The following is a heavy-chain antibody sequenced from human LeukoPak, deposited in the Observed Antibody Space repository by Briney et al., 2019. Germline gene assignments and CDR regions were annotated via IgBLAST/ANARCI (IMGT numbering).Heavy chain of an antibody. CDR2: IRYDGSNK. Sequence: PGGSLRLSCAASGFTFSNYAMSWVRQAPGKGLEWVAFIRYDGSNKYYADSVKGRFTISRDNSKNTLYLQMNSLRAEDTAVYYCARARTTGPYYYYYMDVWGKGTTVTVSS. J-gene: IGHJ6*03. V-gene: IGHV3-30*02. CDR1: GFTFSNYA. D-gene: IGHD1-7*01. CDR3: ARARTTGPYYYYYMDV.